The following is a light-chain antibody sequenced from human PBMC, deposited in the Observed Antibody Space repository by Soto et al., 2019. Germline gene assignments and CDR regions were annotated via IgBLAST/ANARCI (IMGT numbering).Light chain of an antibody. CDR2: LNRDGSH. V-gene: IGLV4-69*01. Sequence: QLVLTQSPSASASLGASGKLTRTRSSGHSNYAIAWHQQQPEKGPRYLMKLNRDGSHSKGDGIPNRYSGSISGADRYLTITTLQYEDEDDYYCQTWGTGIVIFGGGTKLTVL. CDR1: SGHSNYA. CDR3: QTWGTGIVI. J-gene: IGLJ2*01.